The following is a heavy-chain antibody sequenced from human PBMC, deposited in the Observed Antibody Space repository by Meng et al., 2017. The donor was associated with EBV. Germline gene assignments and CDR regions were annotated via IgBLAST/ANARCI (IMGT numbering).Heavy chain of an antibody. CDR2: VSHSGRT. D-gene: IGHD5/OR15-5a*01. CDR3: ARVGYSVHDVSFEDF. CDR1: GGSFTDYY. Sequence: QVLLRQWGAGLLKPSETLFLSCAVYGGSFTDYYWSWIRQAPGKSLEWIGEVSHSGRTRYNPSLKSRVSMSADVSKKQFSLKMKSVTAADTGVYFCARVGYSVHDVSFEDFWGQGTMVTVS. V-gene: IGHV4-34*01. J-gene: IGHJ4*02.